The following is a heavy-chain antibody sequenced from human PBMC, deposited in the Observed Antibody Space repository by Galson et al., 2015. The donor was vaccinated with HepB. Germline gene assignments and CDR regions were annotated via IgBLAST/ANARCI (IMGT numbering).Heavy chain of an antibody. D-gene: IGHD4-23*01. V-gene: IGHV3-23*01. CDR2: ISGSGGST. J-gene: IGHJ6*02. CDR1: GFTFSSYA. CDR3: ARGQYTRRWYGGNQEYGMDV. Sequence: SLRLSCAASGFTFSSYAMSWVRQAPGKGLEWVSAISGSGGSTYYADSVKGRFTISRDNSKNTLYLQMNSLRAEDTAVYYCARGQYTRRWYGGNQEYGMDVWGHGTTVTVSS.